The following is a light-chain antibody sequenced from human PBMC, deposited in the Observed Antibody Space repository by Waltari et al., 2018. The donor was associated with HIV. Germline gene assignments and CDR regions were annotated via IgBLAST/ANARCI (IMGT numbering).Light chain of an antibody. J-gene: IGKJ1*01. CDR1: QSISTW. Sequence: DILMTQSPSTLTASIGDRVTITCRASQSISTWLAWYQQKPGRATKLLMYKASTVESGVPSRFIGSGSGTEFTLTISSLQPEDFATYYCQQYNSYSWTFGQGTQVEIK. V-gene: IGKV1-5*03. CDR3: QQYNSYSWT. CDR2: KAS.